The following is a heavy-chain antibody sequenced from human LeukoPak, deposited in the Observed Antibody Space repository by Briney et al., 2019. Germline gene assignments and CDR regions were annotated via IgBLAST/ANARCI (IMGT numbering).Heavy chain of an antibody. J-gene: IGHJ3*02. CDR1: GYSFTSYW. CDR3: ARLFYGDYDDDAFDI. CDR2: IDPSDSYT. Sequence: GESLKISCKGSGYSFTSYWISWVRQMPGKGLEWMGRIDPSDSYTNYSPSFQGHVTISADKSISTAYLQWSSLKASDTAMYYCARLFYGDYDDDAFDIWGQGTMVTASS. V-gene: IGHV5-10-1*01. D-gene: IGHD4-17*01.